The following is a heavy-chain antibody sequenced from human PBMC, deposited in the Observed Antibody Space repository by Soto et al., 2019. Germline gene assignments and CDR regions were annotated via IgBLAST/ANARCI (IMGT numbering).Heavy chain of an antibody. D-gene: IGHD3-9*01. CDR3: ARPGLRYFDWAY. CDR1: GGSISSYY. Sequence: PSETLSLTCTVSGGSISSYYWSWIRQPPGKGLEWIGYIYYSGSTNYNPSLKSRVTISVDTSKNQFSLKLSSVTAADTAVYYCARPGLRYFDWAYWGQGTLVTVSS. J-gene: IGHJ4*02. V-gene: IGHV4-59*08. CDR2: IYYSGST.